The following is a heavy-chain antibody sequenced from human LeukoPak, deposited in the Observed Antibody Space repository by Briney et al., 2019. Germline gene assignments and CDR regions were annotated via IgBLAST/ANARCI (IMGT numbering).Heavy chain of an antibody. CDR3: ARVYNWNSSGLGAPRD. D-gene: IGHD1-7*01. V-gene: IGHV4-39*07. CDR1: GDSINSNNYC. CDR2: IYHSGST. Sequence: SETLSLTCTVTGDSINSNNYCWGWLRQPPEKGLEWIGSIYHSGSTYYNPSLKSRVTISVDTSKNQFSLKLSSVTAADTAVYYCARVYNWNSSGLGAPRDWGRGTLVTVSS. J-gene: IGHJ4*02.